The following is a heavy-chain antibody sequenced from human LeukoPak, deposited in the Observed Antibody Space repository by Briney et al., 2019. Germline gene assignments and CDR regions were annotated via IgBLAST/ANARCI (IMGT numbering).Heavy chain of an antibody. J-gene: IGHJ2*01. CDR2: ISSSSSTI. CDR1: GFTFSSYS. V-gene: IGHV3-48*01. D-gene: IGHD2-15*01. CDR3: AKAPGSGSRGGWYFDL. Sequence: GGSLRLSCAASGFTFSSYSMNWVRQAPGKGLEWVSYISSSSSTIYYADSVKGRFTISRDNSKNTLYLQMNSLRAEDTAVYYCAKAPGSGSRGGWYFDLWGRGTLVTVSS.